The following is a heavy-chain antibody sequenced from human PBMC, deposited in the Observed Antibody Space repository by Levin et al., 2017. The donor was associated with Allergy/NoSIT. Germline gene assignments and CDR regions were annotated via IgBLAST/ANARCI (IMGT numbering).Heavy chain of an antibody. CDR3: AREDIVVVVAASNYYGMDV. V-gene: IGHV1-18*01. J-gene: IGHJ6*02. D-gene: IGHD2-15*01. CDR2: ISAYNGNT. Sequence: EASVKVSCKASGYTFTSYGISWVRQAPGQGLEWMGWISAYNGNTNYAQKLQGRVTMTTDTSTSTAYMELRSLRSDDTAVYYCAREDIVVVVAASNYYGMDVWGQGTTVTVSS. CDR1: GYTFTSYG.